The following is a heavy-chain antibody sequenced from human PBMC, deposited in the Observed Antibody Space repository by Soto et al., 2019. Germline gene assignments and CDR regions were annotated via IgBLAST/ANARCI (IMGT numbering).Heavy chain of an antibody. D-gene: IGHD4-4*01. CDR1: GYTFTSYD. V-gene: IGHV1-8*01. CDR3: ARVRLDYSNSYYYYYGMDV. CDR2: MNPNSGNT. J-gene: IGHJ6*02. Sequence: ASVKVSCKASGYTFTSYDINWVRQATGQGLEWMGWMNPNSGNTGYAQKFQGRVTMTRNTSISTAYMELSSLRSEDTAVYYCARVRLDYSNSYYYYYGMDVWGQGTTVTVS.